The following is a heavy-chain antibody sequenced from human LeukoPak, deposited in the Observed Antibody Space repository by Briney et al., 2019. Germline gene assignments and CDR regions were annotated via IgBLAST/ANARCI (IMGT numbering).Heavy chain of an antibody. J-gene: IGHJ5*02. CDR2: IYYSGST. D-gene: IGHD1-26*01. V-gene: IGHV4-59*01. CDR3: ARDLVGATGGDWFDP. CDR1: GGSFSGYY. Sequence: PSETLSLTCAVYGGSFSGYYWSWIRQPPGKGLEWIGYIYYSGSTNYNPSLKSRVTISVDTSKNQFSLKLSSVTAADTAVYYCARDLVGATGGDWFDPWGQGTLVTVSS.